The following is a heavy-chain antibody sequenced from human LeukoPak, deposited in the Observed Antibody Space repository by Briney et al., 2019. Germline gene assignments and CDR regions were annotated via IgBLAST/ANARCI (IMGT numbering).Heavy chain of an antibody. CDR3: ARGNWGPEF. V-gene: IGHV3-74*01. CDR1: GFNLNSFY. CDR2: IRKAGTST. J-gene: IGHJ4*02. D-gene: IGHD3-16*01. Sequence: PGGSLRLSCVVSGFNLNSFYMDWVRQAPGKGLVWVSGIRKAGTSTGYADSVQGRFSISRETDKNTVYLQMNSLRPDDTGVYFCARGNWGPEFWGQGTLVTVSS.